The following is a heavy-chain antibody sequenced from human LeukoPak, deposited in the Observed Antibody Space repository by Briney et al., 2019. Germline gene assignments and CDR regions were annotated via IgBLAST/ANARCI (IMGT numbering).Heavy chain of an antibody. V-gene: IGHV3-9*03. CDR1: GFTFDDYA. CDR3: AKDYYDILTGYYTH. J-gene: IGHJ4*02. Sequence: PGGSLRLSCAASGFTFDDYAMHWVRQAPVKGLEWVSGISWNSGSIGYADSVKGRFTISRDNAKNSLYLQMNSLRAEDMALYYCAKDYYDILTGYYTHWGQGTLVTVSS. D-gene: IGHD3-9*01. CDR2: ISWNSGSI.